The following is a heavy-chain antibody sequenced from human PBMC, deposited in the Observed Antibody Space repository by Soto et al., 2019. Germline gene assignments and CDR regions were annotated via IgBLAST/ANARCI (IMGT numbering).Heavy chain of an antibody. V-gene: IGHV1-69*02. J-gene: IGHJ4*02. CDR2: IIPILGIA. CDR3: ESLFDY. CDR1: GGTCSSYT. Sequence: QVQLVQSGAEVKKPGSSVKVSCKASGGTCSSYTISWVRQATGQGLEWMGRIIPILGIANYAQKFQGRVTITADKSTSTAYMELSSLRYDDTAVYYCESLFDYWGQGTLVTVSS.